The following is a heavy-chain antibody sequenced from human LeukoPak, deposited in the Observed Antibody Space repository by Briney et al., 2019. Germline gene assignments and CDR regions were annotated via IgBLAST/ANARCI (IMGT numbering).Heavy chain of an antibody. CDR1: GFTFSSYG. D-gene: IGHD3-9*01. CDR2: ISYDGSNK. Sequence: GGSLRLSCAASGFTFSSYGMHWVRQAPGKGLEWVAVISYDGSNKYYADSVKGRFTISRDNSKNTLYLQMNSLRAEDTAVYYCAKDHQGLVRYFDSNYDYWGQGTLVTVSS. V-gene: IGHV3-30*18. CDR3: AKDHQGLVRYFDSNYDY. J-gene: IGHJ4*02.